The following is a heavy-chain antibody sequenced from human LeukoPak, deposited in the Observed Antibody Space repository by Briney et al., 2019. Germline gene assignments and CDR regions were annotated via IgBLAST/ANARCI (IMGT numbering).Heavy chain of an antibody. CDR3: ARTRYYYNSRSYGAPYYFDY. Sequence: SETLSLTCTVSGGSISSYYWSWIRQPPGKGLEWIGYIYYSGSTNYNPSLKSRVTISVDTSKNQFSLKLSSVTAADTAVYYCARTRYYYNSRSYGAPYYFDYWGQGTLVTVTS. J-gene: IGHJ4*02. D-gene: IGHD3-10*01. CDR1: GGSISSYY. CDR2: IYYSGST. V-gene: IGHV4-59*08.